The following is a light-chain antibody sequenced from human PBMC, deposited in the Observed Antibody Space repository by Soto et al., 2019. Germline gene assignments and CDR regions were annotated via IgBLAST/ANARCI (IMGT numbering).Light chain of an antibody. CDR2: GAS. CDR3: QQYGSSPKA. V-gene: IGKV3-20*01. J-gene: IGKJ1*01. Sequence: EIVLTQSPATLSLSPGERATLSCRASQSVRSNLAWYQQKPGQAPRLLIYGASSRATGIPDRFSCSGSGTDFTLTISRLEPEDFAVYYCQQYGSSPKAFGQGTKVDIK. CDR1: QSVRSN.